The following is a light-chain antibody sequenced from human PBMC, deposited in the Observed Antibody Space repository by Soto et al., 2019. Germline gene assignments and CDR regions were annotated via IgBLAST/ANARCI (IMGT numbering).Light chain of an antibody. CDR1: QSVSSSY. J-gene: IGKJ2*01. CDR3: QQFGSSFYT. Sequence: EIVLTQSPGTLSLSPGERATLSCRASQSVSSSYLAWYQQKPGQAPRLLIYGASRRATGIPDRFSGSGSGTHFTLTISRQEPEDFPVYYCQQFGSSFYTFGQGTKVEI. CDR2: GAS. V-gene: IGKV3-20*01.